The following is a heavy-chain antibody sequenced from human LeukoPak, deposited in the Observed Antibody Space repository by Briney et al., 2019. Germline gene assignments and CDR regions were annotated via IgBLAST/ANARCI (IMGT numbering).Heavy chain of an antibody. CDR3: ARSGTFSSSWYPHFDY. CDR1: GFTFSSYW. D-gene: IGHD6-13*01. J-gene: IGHJ4*02. CDR2: INTDGRIT. Sequence: PGGSLRLSCAASGFTFSSYWMHWVRQAPGKGLVWVSRINTDGRITNYADSVKGRFTISRDNSKNTLYLQMNSLRAEDTAVYYCARSGTFSSSWYPHFDYWGQGTLVTVSS. V-gene: IGHV3-74*01.